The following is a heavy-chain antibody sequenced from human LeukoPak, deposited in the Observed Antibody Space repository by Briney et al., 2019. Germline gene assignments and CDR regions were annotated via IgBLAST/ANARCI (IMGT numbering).Heavy chain of an antibody. D-gene: IGHD1-1*01. CDR2: IYYSGST. V-gene: IGHV4-59*08. Sequence: PETLSLTCTVSGGSISSYYWSWIRQPPGKGLEWIGYIYYSGSTNYNPSLKSRVTISVDTSKNQFSLKLSSVTAADTAVYYCARSLGWNDGLAFDIWGQGTMVTVSS. CDR3: ARSLGWNDGLAFDI. J-gene: IGHJ3*02. CDR1: GGSISSYY.